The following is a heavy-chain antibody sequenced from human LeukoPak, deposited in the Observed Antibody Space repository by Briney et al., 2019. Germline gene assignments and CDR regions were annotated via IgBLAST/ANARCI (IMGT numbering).Heavy chain of an antibody. J-gene: IGHJ1*01. V-gene: IGHV1-2*02. CDR2: INPNSGGS. CDR3: ARGYYDSSDYEYFQH. Sequence: ASVKVSCKASGYTFTGYYMHWVRQAPGQGLEWMGWINPNSGGSNYAQKFQGRVTMTRDTSISTAYMELSRLRSDDTAVYYCARGYYDSSDYEYFQHWGQGTLVTVSS. D-gene: IGHD3-22*01. CDR1: GYTFTGYY.